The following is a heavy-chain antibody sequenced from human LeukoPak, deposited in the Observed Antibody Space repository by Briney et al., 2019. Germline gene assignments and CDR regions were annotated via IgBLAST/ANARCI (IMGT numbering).Heavy chain of an antibody. D-gene: IGHD2/OR15-2a*01. J-gene: IGHJ3*02. V-gene: IGHV1-69*13. CDR3: ARDPGGEYYGAFDI. CDR1: GGTFSSYA. CDR2: IIPIFGTA. Sequence: SVKVSCKASGGTFSSYAISWVRQAPGQGLEWMGGIIPIFGTANYAQKFQGRVTITADESTSTAHMELSSLRSEDTAVYYCARDPGGEYYGAFDIWGQGTMVTVSS.